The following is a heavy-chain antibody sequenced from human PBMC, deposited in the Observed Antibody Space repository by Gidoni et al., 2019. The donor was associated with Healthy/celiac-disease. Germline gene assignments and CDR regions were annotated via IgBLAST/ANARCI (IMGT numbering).Heavy chain of an antibody. D-gene: IGHD1-26*01. CDR2: IRSKANSYAT. CDR1: GFTFSGSA. CDR3: TWGANNYYYYGMDV. J-gene: IGHJ6*02. Sequence: DVQLVESGGGLVQPGWSLKLSCAASGFTFSGSAMHWVRQASGKGLEWVGRIRSKANSYATAYAASVKGRFTIARDDSKNTAYLKMNSLKTEDTSVYYCTWGANNYYYYGMDVWGQGTTVTVSS. V-gene: IGHV3-73*02.